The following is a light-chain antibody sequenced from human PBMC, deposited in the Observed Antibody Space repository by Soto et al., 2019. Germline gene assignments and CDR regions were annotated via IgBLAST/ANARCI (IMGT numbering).Light chain of an antibody. CDR1: QSISSSY. CDR2: GAS. J-gene: IGKJ4*01. Sequence: DIVLTQSPGTLSLSPGERATISCRASQSISSSYLAWYQQKPGQAPRLLISGASIRATGIPDRFSGSGSGTDFTLTISRLEPEDFAVYYCQQYCSSPLTFGGGTTVEIK. CDR3: QQYCSSPLT. V-gene: IGKV3-20*01.